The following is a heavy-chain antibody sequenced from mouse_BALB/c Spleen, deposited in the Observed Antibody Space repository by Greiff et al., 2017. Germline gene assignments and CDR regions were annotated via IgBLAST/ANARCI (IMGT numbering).Heavy chain of an antibody. CDR3: ARGKDIYYDYDGFAY. Sequence: DVMLVESGGGLVKPGGSLKLSCAASGFTFSSYAMSWVRQTPEKRLEWVATISSGGSYTYYPDSVKGRFTISRDNAKNTLYLQMSSLRSEDTAMYYCARGKDIYYDYDGFAYWGQGTLVTVSA. CDR2: ISSGGSYT. V-gene: IGHV5-9-1*01. J-gene: IGHJ3*01. CDR1: GFTFSSYA. D-gene: IGHD2-4*01.